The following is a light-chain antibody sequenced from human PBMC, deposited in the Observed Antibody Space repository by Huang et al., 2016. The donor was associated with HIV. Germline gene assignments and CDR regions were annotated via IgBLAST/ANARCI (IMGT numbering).Light chain of an antibody. Sequence: EIVMTQSPATLSVSPGERATVSCRASQSINSNLAWYQQKPGQAPRLLIYGASTRATGIPARFRGSGPATEFTLTISSLQSEDFAFYYCQHYNNWPPLVTFGGGTKVEIK. V-gene: IGKV3-15*01. CDR2: GAS. CDR3: QHYNNWPPLVT. J-gene: IGKJ4*01. CDR1: QSINSN.